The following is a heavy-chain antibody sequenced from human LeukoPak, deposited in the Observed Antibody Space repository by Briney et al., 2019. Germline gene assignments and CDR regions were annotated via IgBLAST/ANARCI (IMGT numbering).Heavy chain of an antibody. Sequence: GGSLRLSCAASGFTFDDYAMHWVRQAPGKGLEWVSGISWNSGSIGYADSVKGRFTISRDNAKNSLYLQMNSLRAEDTALYYCAKGLVPAALDAFDIWGQGTMVTVSS. D-gene: IGHD2-2*01. CDR3: AKGLVPAALDAFDI. CDR1: GFTFDDYA. CDR2: ISWNSGSI. J-gene: IGHJ3*02. V-gene: IGHV3-9*01.